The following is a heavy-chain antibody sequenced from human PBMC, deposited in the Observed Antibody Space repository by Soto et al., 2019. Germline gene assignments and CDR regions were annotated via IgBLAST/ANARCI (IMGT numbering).Heavy chain of an antibody. CDR1: GGSFSGYY. V-gene: IGHV4-59*10. CDR3: TRAPTGYCGGDCFDY. D-gene: IGHD2-21*01. J-gene: IGHJ4*02. Sequence: PSETLSLTCAVYGGSFSGYYWSWIRQPSGKGLEWIGRIYTSGSTNYNPSLKSRVTMSVDTSKNQISLKLSSVTAADTAVYYCTRAPTGYCGGDCFDYWGQGALVTVSS. CDR2: IYTSGST.